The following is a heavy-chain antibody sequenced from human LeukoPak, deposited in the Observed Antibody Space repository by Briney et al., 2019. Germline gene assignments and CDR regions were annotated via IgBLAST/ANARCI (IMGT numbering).Heavy chain of an antibody. V-gene: IGHV4-59*01. J-gene: IGHJ5*02. Sequence: PSETLSLTCTVSGGSISSYYWSWIRRPPGKGLEWIGYIYYSGSTNYNPSLKSRVTISVDTSKNQFSLKLSSVTAADTAVYYCARGSAYYDFWSGYSPLGRWFDPWGQGTLVTVSS. CDR1: GGSISSYY. CDR3: ARGSAYYDFWSGYSPLGRWFDP. CDR2: IYYSGST. D-gene: IGHD3-3*01.